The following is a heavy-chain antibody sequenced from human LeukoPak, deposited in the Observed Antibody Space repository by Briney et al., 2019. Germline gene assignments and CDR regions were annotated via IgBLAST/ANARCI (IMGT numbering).Heavy chain of an antibody. CDR3: ARLGGLTTTPVDY. CDR2: IYYSGST. V-gene: IGHV4-31*03. CDR1: GGSISSGGFY. J-gene: IGHJ4*02. Sequence: PSQTLSLTCTVSGGSISSGGFYWSWIRQHPGKGLEWIGYIYYSGSTYYNPSLKSRVTISVDTSKNQFSLKLSSLTAADTAVYYCARLGGLTTTPVDYWGQGTLVTVSS. D-gene: IGHD1-26*01.